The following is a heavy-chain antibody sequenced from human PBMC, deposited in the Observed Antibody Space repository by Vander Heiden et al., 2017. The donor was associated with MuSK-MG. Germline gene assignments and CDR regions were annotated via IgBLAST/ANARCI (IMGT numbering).Heavy chain of an antibody. J-gene: IGHJ4*02. D-gene: IGHD5-12*01. CDR2: ISVSGGST. V-gene: IGHV3-23*04. CDR3: ALRDGYNDPFDY. CDR1: GFTFTSHA. Sequence: EVQLVESGGGLVEPGGSLRLSCAASGFTFTSHAMSWVRQAPGKGLEWVSAISVSGGISVSGGSTDYADSVKGRFTISRDNSKNTLYLQMNSLRAEDTAVYYCALRDGYNDPFDYWGQGTLVTVSS.